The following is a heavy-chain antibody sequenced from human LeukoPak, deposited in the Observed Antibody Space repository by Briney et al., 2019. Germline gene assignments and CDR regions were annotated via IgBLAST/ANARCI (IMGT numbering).Heavy chain of an antibody. Sequence: GGSLRLSCAASGFTFSSYAVHWVRQAPGKGLEWVAVISYDGSNKYYADSVKGRFTISRDNSKNTLYLQMNSLRAEDTAVYYCARDRGSSSWFGYWGQGTLVTVSS. CDR2: ISYDGSNK. J-gene: IGHJ4*02. CDR1: GFTFSSYA. V-gene: IGHV3-30*04. D-gene: IGHD6-13*01. CDR3: ARDRGSSSWFGY.